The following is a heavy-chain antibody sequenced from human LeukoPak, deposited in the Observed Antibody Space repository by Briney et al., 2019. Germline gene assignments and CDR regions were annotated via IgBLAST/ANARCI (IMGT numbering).Heavy chain of an antibody. CDR2: VRYDESTK. V-gene: IGHV3-30*02. Sequence: GGSLRLSCAASGFTFSNYGMHWVRQAPGKGLEWVAFVRYDESTKFYADSVKGRFTISRDNSKTTLYLQMNGLRAEDTAVYYCAKDLPAAYFDYWGQGTLVTVSS. D-gene: IGHD2-2*01. CDR3: AKDLPAAYFDY. J-gene: IGHJ4*02. CDR1: GFTFSNYG.